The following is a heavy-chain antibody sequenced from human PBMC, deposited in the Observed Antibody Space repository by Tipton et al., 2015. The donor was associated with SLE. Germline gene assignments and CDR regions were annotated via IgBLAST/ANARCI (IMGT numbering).Heavy chain of an antibody. CDR1: GYTFSSHW. D-gene: IGHD2-15*01. CDR2: VLPYDSDS. Sequence: VQLVQSGAEVKKPGESLKISCKASGYTFSSHWIAWVRQMPGKGLEWMGFVLPYDSDSKYSPSFQGQVTISADKAINTAYLQWTRLTASDTAMYYCARHARLWLLGYQYYYVDVWGKGTTVTVSS. CDR3: ARHARLWLLGYQYYYVDV. V-gene: IGHV5-51*01. J-gene: IGHJ6*03.